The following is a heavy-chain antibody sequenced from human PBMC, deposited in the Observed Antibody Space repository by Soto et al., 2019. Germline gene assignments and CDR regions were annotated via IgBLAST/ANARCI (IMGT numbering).Heavy chain of an antibody. D-gene: IGHD3-3*01. CDR3: ARDFGGRGYDFWSGYYIGSWFDP. Sequence: PSETLSLTCTVSGGSISSGGYYWSWIRQHPGKGLEWIGYIYYSGSTYYNPSLKSRVTISVDTSKNQFSLKLSSVTAADTAVYYCARDFGGRGYDFWSGYYIGSWFDPWGQGTLVTVSS. CDR2: IYYSGST. CDR1: GGSISSGGYY. J-gene: IGHJ5*02. V-gene: IGHV4-31*03.